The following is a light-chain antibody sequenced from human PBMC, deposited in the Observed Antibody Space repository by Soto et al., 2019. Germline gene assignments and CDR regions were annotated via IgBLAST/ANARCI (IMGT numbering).Light chain of an antibody. CDR1: RSVTSY. V-gene: IGKV1-39*01. CDR2: CAS. Sequence: DIQMTQSPSSLSASVGDRVTITCRASRSVTSYLNWYQQKPGKAPKLLIYCASSLQSGVPSRFSGSGSGTDFTLTISSLQPEDVGTYYCQQSYSTPRTFGQGTKVEI. J-gene: IGKJ1*01. CDR3: QQSYSTPRT.